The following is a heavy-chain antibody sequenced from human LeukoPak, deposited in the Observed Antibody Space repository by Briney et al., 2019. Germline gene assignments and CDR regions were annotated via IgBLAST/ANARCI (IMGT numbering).Heavy chain of an antibody. J-gene: IGHJ5*02. D-gene: IGHD3-9*01. CDR3: ARDRSADWLFTNWFDP. Sequence: GASVKVSCKASGGTFSSYAISWVRQAPGQGLEWMGRIIPILGIANYAQKFQGRVTITADKSTSTAYMELSSLRSEDTAVYYCARDRSADWLFTNWFDPWGQGTLVTVSS. V-gene: IGHV1-69*04. CDR1: GGTFSSYA. CDR2: IIPILGIA.